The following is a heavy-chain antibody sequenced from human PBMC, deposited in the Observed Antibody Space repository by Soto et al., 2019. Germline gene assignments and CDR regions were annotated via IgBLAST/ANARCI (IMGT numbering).Heavy chain of an antibody. D-gene: IGHD1-26*01. CDR2: ISAYNGNT. Sequence: ASAKVSCKATGYTFISYGINSVRHAHGQGLEWMGWISAYNGNTKYAQKYQGRVTMTTDTSTSTAYMDVRSLRSDDTAVYYCARGTAVGAISHGSYYRYGMDVWGQGTTVTVAS. CDR1: GYTFISYG. J-gene: IGHJ6*02. V-gene: IGHV1-18*01. CDR3: ARGTAVGAISHGSYYRYGMDV.